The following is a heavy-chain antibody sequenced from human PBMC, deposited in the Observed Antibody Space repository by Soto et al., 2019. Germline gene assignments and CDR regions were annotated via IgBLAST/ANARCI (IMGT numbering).Heavy chain of an antibody. J-gene: IGHJ6*02. V-gene: IGHV1-18*01. CDR2: VSPYNGNT. CDR3: AIVIAARPDYGMDV. CDR1: GYTFTDHG. D-gene: IGHD6-6*01. Sequence: ASVKVSCKTSGYTFTDHGLSWVRQAPGQGLEWLGWVSPYNGNTKYAQKFQGRVTMTTDTSTRTPYMELRSLRPDDTAVYYCAIVIAARPDYGMDVCGQGTTVTVSS.